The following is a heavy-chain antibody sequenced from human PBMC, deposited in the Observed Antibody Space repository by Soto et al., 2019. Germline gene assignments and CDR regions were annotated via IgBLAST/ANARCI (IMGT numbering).Heavy chain of an antibody. J-gene: IGHJ3*02. CDR3: ARDPTGFDAFDI. CDR1: GDSISSHR. Sequence: SETLSLTXTVSGDSISSHRWNWVRQSPGKGLDWIGYIFYGGGTKYNPFLKSRVTISLDTSKNQFSLKLSSVTAADTPVYYCARDPTGFDAFDIWGQGTVVTVSS. CDR2: IFYGGGT. D-gene: IGHD3-9*01. V-gene: IGHV4-59*11.